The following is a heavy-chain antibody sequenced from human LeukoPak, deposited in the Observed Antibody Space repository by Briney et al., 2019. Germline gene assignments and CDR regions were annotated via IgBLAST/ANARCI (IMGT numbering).Heavy chain of an antibody. CDR1: GGSISSSSYY. D-gene: IGHD3-10*01. J-gene: IGHJ5*02. CDR3: ARRIRRRGVPPLDWFDP. V-gene: IGHV4-39*07. CDR2: MYYNGST. Sequence: SETLSLTCSVSGGSISSSSYYLAWIRQPPGKGLEWIGTMYYNGSTYYNPSLKSRVSISVDTSKNQFSLKLSSVTAADTAVYYCARRIRRRGVPPLDWFDPWGQGTLVTVSS.